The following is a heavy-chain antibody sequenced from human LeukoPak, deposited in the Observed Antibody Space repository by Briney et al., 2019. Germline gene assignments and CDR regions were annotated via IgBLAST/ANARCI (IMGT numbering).Heavy chain of an antibody. J-gene: IGHJ4*02. V-gene: IGHV3-9*03. CDR1: GFTFDDYA. CDR3: AKGVGSSWQTEAGGDY. D-gene: IGHD6-13*01. CDR2: ISWNSGSI. Sequence: GRSLRLSCAASGFTFDDYAMHWVRQAPGKGLEWVSAISWNSGSIGYADSVKGRFTISRDNAKNSLYLQMNSLRAEDMALYYCAKGVGSSWQTEAGGDYWGQGTLVTVSS.